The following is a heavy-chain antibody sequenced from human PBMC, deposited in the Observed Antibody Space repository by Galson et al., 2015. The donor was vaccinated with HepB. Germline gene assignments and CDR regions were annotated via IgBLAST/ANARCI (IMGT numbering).Heavy chain of an antibody. CDR2: INAGNGNT. V-gene: IGHV1-3*01. CDR3: ARPGQPHRPYYFDY. D-gene: IGHD3-10*01. J-gene: IGHJ4*02. CDR1: GYTFTSYA. Sequence: SVKVSCKASGYTFTSYAMHWVRQAPGQRLEWMGWINAGNGNTKYSQKFQGRVTITRDTSASTAYMELSSLRSEDTAVYYFARPGQPHRPYYFDYWGQGTLVTVSS.